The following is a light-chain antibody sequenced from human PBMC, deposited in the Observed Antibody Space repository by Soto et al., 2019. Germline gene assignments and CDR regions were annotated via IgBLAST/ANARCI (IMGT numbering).Light chain of an antibody. CDR2: RNH. J-gene: IGLJ2*01. V-gene: IGLV1-44*01. Sequence: QSALTQSPSESATPGQRVTISCSGSGSNIGTHAVNWYQQVPGTAPTLLIFRNHQRPSGVPDRFFGSKSGTSASLAISGPQSEDEADYYCAAWDDSLRAVVFGGGTKLTVL. CDR1: GSNIGTHA. CDR3: AAWDDSLRAVV.